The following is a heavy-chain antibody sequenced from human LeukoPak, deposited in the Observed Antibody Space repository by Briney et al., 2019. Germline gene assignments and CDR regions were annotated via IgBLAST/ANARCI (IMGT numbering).Heavy chain of an antibody. CDR1: GGSISSGSYC. V-gene: IGHV4-61*02. CDR2: IYTSGST. Sequence: TLALRFTVSGGSISSGSYCWSRIRQPAGKGLEWIGRIYTSGSTNYNPSLKSRVTISVDTYKKQLSLKLSSVTAEHTDIYCCGCVVSWSYYKYTNWLDPLGQGTLVTVSS. CDR3: GCVVSWSYYKYTNWLDP. J-gene: IGHJ5*01. D-gene: IGHD3-10*01.